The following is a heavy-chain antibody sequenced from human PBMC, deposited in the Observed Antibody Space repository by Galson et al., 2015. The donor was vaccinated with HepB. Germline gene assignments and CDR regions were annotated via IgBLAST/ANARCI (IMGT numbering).Heavy chain of an antibody. V-gene: IGHV4-34*01. Sequence: ETLSLTCAVYGGSFSGYYWSWIRQPPGKGLEWIGEINHSGSTNYNPSLKSRVTISVDTSKNQFSLKLSSGTAADTAVYYCARHFGGGKLAWFDPWGQGTLVTVSS. CDR3: ARHFGGGKLAWFDP. J-gene: IGHJ5*02. CDR1: GGSFSGYY. CDR2: INHSGST. D-gene: IGHD3-16*01.